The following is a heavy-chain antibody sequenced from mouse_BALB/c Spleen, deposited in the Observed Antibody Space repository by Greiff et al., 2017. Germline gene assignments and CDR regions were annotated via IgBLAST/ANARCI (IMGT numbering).Heavy chain of an antibody. CDR3: ARGYYDYGFAY. Sequence: VQLQQSGAELVRPGVSVKISCKGSGYTFTDYAMHWVKQSHAKSLEWIGVISTYYGDASYNQKFKGKATMTVDKSSSTAYMELARLTSEDSAIYYCARGYYDYGFAYWGQGTLVTVSA. V-gene: IGHV1S137*01. D-gene: IGHD2-4*01. CDR1: GYTFTDYA. CDR2: ISTYYGDA. J-gene: IGHJ3*01.